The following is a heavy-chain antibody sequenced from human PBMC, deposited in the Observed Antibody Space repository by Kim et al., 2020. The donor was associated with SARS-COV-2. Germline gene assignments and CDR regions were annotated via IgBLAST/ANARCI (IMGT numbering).Heavy chain of an antibody. J-gene: IGHJ6*02. CDR1: GFTFSSYG. CDR3: AKAQAPKSSSWYIYYYYGMDV. D-gene: IGHD6-13*01. Sequence: GGSLRLSCAASGFTFSSYGMHWVRQAPGKGLEWVAVISYDGSNKYYADSVKGRFTISRDNSKNTLYLQMNSLRAEDTAVYYCAKAQAPKSSSWYIYYYYGMDVWGQGTTVTVSS. CDR2: ISYDGSNK. V-gene: IGHV3-30*18.